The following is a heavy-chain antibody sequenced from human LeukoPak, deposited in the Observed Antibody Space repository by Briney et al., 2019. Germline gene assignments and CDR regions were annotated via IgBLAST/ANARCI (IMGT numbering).Heavy chain of an antibody. CDR1: GFSFSSYT. Sequence: QPGGSLRLSCSASGFSFSSYTMTWVRQAPGKGPEWVSIISGGGDTTFYTDSVKGRFTNSRDNAKNSLYLQMNSLRAEDTAVYYCAELGITMIGGVWGKGTTVTISS. CDR3: AELGITMIGGV. D-gene: IGHD3-10*02. CDR2: ISGGGDTT. V-gene: IGHV3-23*01. J-gene: IGHJ6*04.